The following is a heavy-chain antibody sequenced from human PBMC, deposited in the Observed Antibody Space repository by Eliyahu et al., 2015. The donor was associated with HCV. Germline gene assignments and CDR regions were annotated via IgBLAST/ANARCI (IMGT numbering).Heavy chain of an antibody. CDR2: IYNDGSTT. CDR1: GFTVXSNF. J-gene: IGHJ3*02. D-gene: IGHD1-7*01. Sequence: EVQLVESGGRLIQPGGSLRLSCAASGFTVXSNFMNWVRQAPGKGLEWVSLIYNDGSTTYYADSVKGRFTISRDNPKNTLYLEMNSLRAEDTAVYYCARDHITGNTVAFDIWGQGTMVTVSS. CDR3: ARDHITGNTVAFDI. V-gene: IGHV3-53*01.